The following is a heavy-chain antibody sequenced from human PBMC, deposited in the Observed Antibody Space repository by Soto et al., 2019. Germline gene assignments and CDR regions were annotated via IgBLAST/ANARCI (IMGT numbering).Heavy chain of an antibody. Sequence: SETLSLTCTVSGVSIHNSHSFWAWIRQPPGKGLQFIASVYHNGGAHYNSSLQSRVTISVDTANNQVSLRMRSLTAADTAFYYCGRVVEGATRHTDPDSWGQGILVTVS. V-gene: IGHV4-39*01. D-gene: IGHD2-21*01. CDR1: GVSIHNSHSF. CDR2: VYHNGGA. CDR3: GRVVEGATRHTDPDS. J-gene: IGHJ5*01.